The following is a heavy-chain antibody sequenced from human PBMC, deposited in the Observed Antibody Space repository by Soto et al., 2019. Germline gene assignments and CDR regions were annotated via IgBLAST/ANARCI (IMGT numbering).Heavy chain of an antibody. CDR2: FYPSGKT. D-gene: IGHD3-16*01. J-gene: IGHJ6*02. CDR3: ARCGLDYGMDV. CDR1: GGSISSYY. Sequence: QVQLQESGPGLVKPSETLSLTCTVSGGSISSYYWCWTRQPAGKGLEWIGRFYPSGKTTYNPSLQSRLTMSADTSRNKFSLNLTSVTPADTAVYYCARCGLDYGMDVWGQGTTVIVSS. V-gene: IGHV4-4*07.